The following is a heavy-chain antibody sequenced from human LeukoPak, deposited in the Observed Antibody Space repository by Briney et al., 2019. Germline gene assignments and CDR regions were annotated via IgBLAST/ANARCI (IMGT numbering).Heavy chain of an antibody. D-gene: IGHD3-10*01. Sequence: GGSLRLSCAASGFTFSSYAMSWVRQAPGKGLEWVSAISGSGGSTYYADSVKGRFTISRDNSKNTLYLQMNSLRAEDTAVYYCAKVYGSGSYYPYYYGKDVWGKGTTVTVSS. CDR2: ISGSGGST. J-gene: IGHJ6*04. CDR3: AKVYGSGSYYPYYYGKDV. CDR1: GFTFSSYA. V-gene: IGHV3-23*01.